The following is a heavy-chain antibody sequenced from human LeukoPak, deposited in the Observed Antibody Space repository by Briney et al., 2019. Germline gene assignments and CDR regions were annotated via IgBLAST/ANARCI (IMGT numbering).Heavy chain of an antibody. D-gene: IGHD3-22*01. V-gene: IGHV4-31*03. CDR2: IYYSGST. Sequence: ASETLSLTCTVSGGSISSGGYYWSWIRQHPGKGLEWIGYIYYSGSTYYNPSLKSRITISVDASKNQFSLKLSSVTAADTAVYYCARAVAYYYDSSGNDDAFDIRGQGTMVTVSS. CDR1: GGSISSGGYY. CDR3: ARAVAYYYDSSGNDDAFDI. J-gene: IGHJ3*02.